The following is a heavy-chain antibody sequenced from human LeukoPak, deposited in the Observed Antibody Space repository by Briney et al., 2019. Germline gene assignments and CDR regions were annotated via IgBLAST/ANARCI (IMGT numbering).Heavy chain of an antibody. J-gene: IGHJ4*02. Sequence: PGGSLRLSCAASGFTFSRYWMSWVRQAPGKGLEWVANIKQDGSEKYYVDSVKGRFTISRDNAKNSLYLQMNSLRAEDTAVYYCAREGASIAARPPIYWGQGTLVTVSS. CDR3: AREGASIAARPPIY. V-gene: IGHV3-7*01. D-gene: IGHD6-6*01. CDR2: IKQDGSEK. CDR1: GFTFSRYW.